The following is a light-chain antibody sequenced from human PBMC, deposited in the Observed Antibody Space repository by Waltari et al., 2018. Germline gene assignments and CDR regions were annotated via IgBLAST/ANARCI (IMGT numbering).Light chain of an antibody. CDR1: QSVLYSSNNKNY. CDR3: QQYYSTPRLT. V-gene: IGKV4-1*01. CDR2: CAS. J-gene: IGKJ4*01. Sequence: DIVMTQSPDSLAVSLGERATINCKSSQSVLYSSNNKNYLAWYQQKPGQHPKLLIYCASTRESGVPDRFSGSGSGTDFTLTISSLQAEDVAVYYCQQYYSTPRLTFGGGTKVEIK.